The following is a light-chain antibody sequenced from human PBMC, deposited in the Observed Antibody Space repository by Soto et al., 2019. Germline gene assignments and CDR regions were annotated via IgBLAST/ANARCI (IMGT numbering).Light chain of an antibody. CDR1: QSVSSN. CDR3: QQYNNWPPT. Sequence: DIVMTQSPATLSVSPGERATLSCRASQSVSSNLAWYQQKPGQAPRLLIYGASTRATGIPARFSGSGSGTEFTLTISSLQSEDFAVYYCQQYNNWPPTFGQGTKVDIK. V-gene: IGKV3-15*01. CDR2: GAS. J-gene: IGKJ1*01.